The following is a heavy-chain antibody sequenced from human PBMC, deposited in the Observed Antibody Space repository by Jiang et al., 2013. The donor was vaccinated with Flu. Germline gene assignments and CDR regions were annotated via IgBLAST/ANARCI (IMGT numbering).Heavy chain of an antibody. V-gene: IGHV1-69*04. D-gene: IGHD1-26*01. Sequence: SGAEVKKPGSSVKVSCKASGGTFSSYAISWVRQAPGQGLEWMGRIIPILGIANYAQKFQGRVTITADKSTSTAYMELSSLRSEDTAVYYCARDQRVGATPNWFDPWGQGTLVTVSS. CDR2: IIPILGIA. J-gene: IGHJ5*02. CDR1: GGTFSSYA. CDR3: ARDQRVGATPNWFDP.